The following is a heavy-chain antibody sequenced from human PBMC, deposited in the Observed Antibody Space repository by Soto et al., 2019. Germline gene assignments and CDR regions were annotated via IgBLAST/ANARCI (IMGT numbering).Heavy chain of an antibody. V-gene: IGHV3-48*03. CDR2: ISINGRTI. CDR1: GFTFSHYE. CDR3: AKTITTPPSEDSTGRGALIDH. Sequence: EVQLVESGGGLVQPGGSLRLSCTASGFTFSHYEMNWVRQAPGKGLEWLSSISINGRTIYYADSVKGRITISRDDAKNSLYLQMNSLRAEDTALYYCAKTITTPPSEDSTGRGALIDHWGRGALVIVSS. D-gene: IGHD2-8*02. J-gene: IGHJ4*02.